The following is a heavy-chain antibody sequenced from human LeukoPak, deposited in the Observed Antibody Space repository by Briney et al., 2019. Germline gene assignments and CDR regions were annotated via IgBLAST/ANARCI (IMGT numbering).Heavy chain of an antibody. CDR1: GGSISSGGYY. CDR3: ARVPRYSSGWYRPPFDY. V-gene: IGHV4-31*03. D-gene: IGHD6-19*01. Sequence: PSETLSLTCTVSGGSISSGGYYWSWIRQHPGKGLEWIGYIYYSGSTYYNPSLKSRVTISVDTSKNQFSLKLSSVTAADTAVYYRARVPRYSSGWYRPPFDYWGQGTLVTVSS. CDR2: IYYSGST. J-gene: IGHJ4*02.